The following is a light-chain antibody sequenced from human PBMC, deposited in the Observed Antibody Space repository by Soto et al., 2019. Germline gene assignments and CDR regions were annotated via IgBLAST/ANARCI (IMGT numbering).Light chain of an antibody. Sequence: DIQMTQSPSFVSASVGDRVTITCRASQSISTWLAWYQQKPGKAPKLLISAASSLQIGAPSRFSGSGSGTDFTLVISSLQPEDFATYYCQQAISFPRTFGQGTQVEIK. CDR1: QSISTW. CDR3: QQAISFPRT. V-gene: IGKV1-12*01. CDR2: AAS. J-gene: IGKJ1*01.